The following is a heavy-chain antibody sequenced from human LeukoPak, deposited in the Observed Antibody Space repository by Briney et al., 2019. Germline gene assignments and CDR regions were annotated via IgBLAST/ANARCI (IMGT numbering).Heavy chain of an antibody. CDR2: INSDGSKT. D-gene: IGHD3-10*01. CDR3: AREGSLEYYFDY. J-gene: IGHJ4*02. Sequence: GGSLRLSCAASGFFFNTYWMHWVRQAPGKGLVWVSRINSDGSKTSHADSVKGRFTISRDNAKNTLYLQMNGLRAEDTAVYYCAREGSLEYYFDYWGRGTLVIVSS. CDR1: GFFFNTYW. V-gene: IGHV3-74*01.